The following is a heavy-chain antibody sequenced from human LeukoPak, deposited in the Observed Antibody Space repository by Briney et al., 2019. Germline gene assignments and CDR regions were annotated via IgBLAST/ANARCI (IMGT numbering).Heavy chain of an antibody. V-gene: IGHV1-69*13. CDR3: ASHYDFWSGSSYRGAFDI. J-gene: IGHJ3*02. CDR2: IIPIFGTA. CDR1: GGTFSSYA. D-gene: IGHD3-3*01. Sequence: ASVKVSCKASGGTFSSYAISWVRQAPGQGLEWMGGIIPIFGTANYVQKFQGRVTITADESTSTAYMELSSLRSEDTAVYYCASHYDFWSGSSYRGAFDIWGQGTMVTVSS.